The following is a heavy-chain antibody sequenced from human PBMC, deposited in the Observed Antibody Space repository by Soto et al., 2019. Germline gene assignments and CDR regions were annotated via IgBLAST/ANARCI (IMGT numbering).Heavy chain of an antibody. V-gene: IGHV3-33*01. D-gene: IGHD6-19*01. Sequence: QVQLVESGGGVVQPGRSLRLSCAASGFTFSSYGMHRVRQAPGKGLEWVAVIWYDGSNKYYADSVKGRFTISRDNSKDTLDLQMNSLRAEDTAVYYCARDREQWLVGYYFDYWGQGTLVTVSS. J-gene: IGHJ4*02. CDR1: GFTFSSYG. CDR3: ARDREQWLVGYYFDY. CDR2: IWYDGSNK.